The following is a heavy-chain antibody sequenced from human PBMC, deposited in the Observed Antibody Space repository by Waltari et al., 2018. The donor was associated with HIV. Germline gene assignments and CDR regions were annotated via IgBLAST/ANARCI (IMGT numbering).Heavy chain of an antibody. V-gene: IGHV1-46*01. CDR2: INPSGERT. J-gene: IGHJ4*02. CDR3: ARGFSGFDY. CDR1: GYTFTRYY. Sequence: QVQLVQSGAEVKKPGASVKVSCTASGYTFTRYYMHWVRQAPGQGLEWMGVINPSGERTVDAQKCQGRVTMTRDASTSTVYMVLSTLRSEDTAVYYCARGFSGFDYWGQGTLITVSS.